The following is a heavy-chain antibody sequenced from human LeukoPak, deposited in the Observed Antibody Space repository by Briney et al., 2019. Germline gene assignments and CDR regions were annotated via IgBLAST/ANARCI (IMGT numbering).Heavy chain of an antibody. CDR1: GGSISSGGYY. D-gene: IGHD3-10*01. CDR3: ARDNVYGSGSYYNGGGVTD. J-gene: IGHJ4*02. V-gene: IGHV4-31*03. CDR2: IYYSGST. Sequence: SETLSLTCTVSGGSISSGGYYWSWIRQHPGKGLEWIGYIYYSGSTYYNPSLKSRVTISVDTSKNQFSLKLSSVTAADTAVYYCARDNVYGSGSYYNGGGVTDWGQGTLVTVSS.